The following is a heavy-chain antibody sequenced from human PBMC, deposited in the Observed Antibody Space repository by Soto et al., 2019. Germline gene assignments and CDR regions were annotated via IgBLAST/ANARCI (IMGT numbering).Heavy chain of an antibody. J-gene: IGHJ6*02. Sequence: QVQLVQSGAEVKKPGASVKVSCKGSGYTFTSHGITWVRQAPGQGLEWMGWSSADNGDTKYAQKVQDRVTMTTETSTSTAYMELRSLRFDDTAIYYCARPRKWLRSGGMDVWGQGTTVTVSS. CDR2: SSADNGDT. CDR3: ARPRKWLRSGGMDV. CDR1: GYTFTSHG. V-gene: IGHV1-18*01. D-gene: IGHD5-12*01.